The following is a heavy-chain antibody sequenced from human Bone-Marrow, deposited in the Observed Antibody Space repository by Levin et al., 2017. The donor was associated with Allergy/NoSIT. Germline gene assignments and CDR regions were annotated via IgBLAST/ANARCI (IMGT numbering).Heavy chain of an antibody. Sequence: PSETLSLTCSVSGGSISSANSYWSWIRQPPGKGLEWIGYISHSRSTLYNPSLKSRISISVDTSKNQFSLRLSSVTPADTAVYYCSRELIRTNYFDYWGQGALVTVSS. J-gene: IGHJ4*02. D-gene: IGHD1-14*01. CDR1: GGSISSANSY. CDR3: SRELIRTNYFDY. CDR2: ISHSRST. V-gene: IGHV4-30-4*02.